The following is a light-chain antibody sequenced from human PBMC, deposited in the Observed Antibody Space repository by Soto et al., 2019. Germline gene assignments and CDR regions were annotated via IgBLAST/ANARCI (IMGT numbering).Light chain of an antibody. J-gene: IGKJ1*01. CDR1: QTISDW. CDR3: QQYNSYS. CDR2: KAS. V-gene: IGKV1-5*03. Sequence: SPMTQSPYTLSASIGDSVPLICRASQTISDWLAWHQQKPGKAPKLLIYKASSLESGVPSRFSGSGSGTEFTLTISSLQPDDFATYYCQQYNSYSFGQGTKVDI.